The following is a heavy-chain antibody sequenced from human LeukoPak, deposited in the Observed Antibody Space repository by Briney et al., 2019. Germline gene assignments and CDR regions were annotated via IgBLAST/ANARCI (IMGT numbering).Heavy chain of an antibody. V-gene: IGHV4-31*03. CDR1: GGSISSGGYY. CDR2: IYYSGST. Sequence: SETLSLTCTVSGGSISSGGYYWSWIRRHPGKGLEWIGYIYYSGSTYYNPSLKSRVTISVDTSKNQFSLKLSSVTAADTAVYYCAREVPIMVRGGFDYWGQGTLVTVSS. CDR3: AREVPIMVRGGFDY. D-gene: IGHD3-10*01. J-gene: IGHJ4*02.